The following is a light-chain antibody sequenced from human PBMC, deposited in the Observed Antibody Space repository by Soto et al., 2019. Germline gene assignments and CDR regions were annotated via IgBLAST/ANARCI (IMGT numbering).Light chain of an antibody. CDR3: LQSYWTLYA. CDR2: HPS. J-gene: IGKJ2*01. V-gene: IGKV1-39*01. Sequence: DIQMTQSPSSLSASVGDRVTITCRASQGISAYLLWYQQRQGRAPKLLIYHPSTLRSGVPSRFRGSRYETDVALTISSRQPEDFATYYCLQSYWTLYAFGQGKKLE. CDR1: QGISAY.